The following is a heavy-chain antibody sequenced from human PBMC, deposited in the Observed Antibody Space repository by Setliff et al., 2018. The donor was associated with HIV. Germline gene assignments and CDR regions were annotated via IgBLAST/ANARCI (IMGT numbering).Heavy chain of an antibody. CDR3: ARDRHSSGLGSYGP. V-gene: IGHV4-4*07. J-gene: IGHJ5*02. D-gene: IGHD3-10*01. CDR1: GGSFGVYR. Sequence: SETLSLTCTISGGSFGVYRWSWIRQSAGRGLEWIGRIDSSGTTDYKPSLKGRVAISVDTSRNQFSLRVTSVTAADTAVYFCARDRHSSGLGSYGPWGPGSRGTVS. CDR2: IDSSGTT.